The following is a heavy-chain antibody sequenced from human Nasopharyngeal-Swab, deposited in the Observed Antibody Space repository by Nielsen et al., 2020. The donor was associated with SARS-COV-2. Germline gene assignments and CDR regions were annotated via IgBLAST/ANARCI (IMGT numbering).Heavy chain of an antibody. V-gene: IGHV3-9*01. D-gene: IGHD2-8*02. J-gene: IGHJ4*02. CDR3: ATLVATDGYSEY. CDR2: ISWNSRSI. Sequence: SLKISCAASGFTFDDYVMHWVRQAPGKGLEWVSEISWNSRSIAYADSVKGRFTISRDNAKNSLYLQMNSLTTEDTALYYCATLVATDGYSEYWGQGTLVIVSS. CDR1: GFTFDDYV.